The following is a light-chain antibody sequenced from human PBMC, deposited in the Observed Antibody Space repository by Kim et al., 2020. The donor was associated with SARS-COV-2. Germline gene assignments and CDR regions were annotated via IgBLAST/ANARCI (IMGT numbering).Light chain of an antibody. J-gene: IGLJ2*01. CDR1: SSDVGGYHY. Sequence: GQSVTLSCTGTSSDVGGYHYVPWYQQHPVKAPKLMIYEVSKRPSGVPDRFSGSKSGNTASLTVSGLQAEDEADYYCSSYAGSNNVVFGGGTQLTVL. V-gene: IGLV2-8*01. CDR2: EVS. CDR3: SSYAGSNNVV.